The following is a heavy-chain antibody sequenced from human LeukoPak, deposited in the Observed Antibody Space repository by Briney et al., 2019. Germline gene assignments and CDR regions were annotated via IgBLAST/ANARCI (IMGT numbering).Heavy chain of an antibody. CDR2: LNPNSGDT. CDR1: GYSFTGYY. V-gene: IGHV1-2*02. Sequence: ASVKVSCKGSGYSFTGYYIHWVRHAPGQGLEWIGLLNPNSGDTDYAQKFQGRVTMTRDTSISTAYMELNRLRSNDTAVYYCARDKKPTVFDYCGQGTLVTVSS. CDR3: ARDKKPTVFDY. J-gene: IGHJ4*02.